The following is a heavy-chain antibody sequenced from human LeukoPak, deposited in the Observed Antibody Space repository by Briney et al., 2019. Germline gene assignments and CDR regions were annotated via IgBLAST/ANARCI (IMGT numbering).Heavy chain of an antibody. CDR2: ISACNGNT. CDR1: GYTFTSYG. CDR3: ARGDFYDFWSGSFDY. Sequence: ASVKVSCKASGYTFTSYGISWVRQAPGQGLEWMGWISACNGNTNYAQKLQGRVTMTTDTSTSTAYMELRSLRSDDTAVYYCARGDFYDFWSGSFDYWGQGTLVTVSS. V-gene: IGHV1-18*01. D-gene: IGHD3-3*01. J-gene: IGHJ4*02.